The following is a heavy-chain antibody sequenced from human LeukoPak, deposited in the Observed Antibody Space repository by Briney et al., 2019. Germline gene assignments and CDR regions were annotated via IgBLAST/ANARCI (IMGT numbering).Heavy chain of an antibody. CDR3: ARSPPIAVAGLFYSPLTRYFDS. V-gene: IGHV4-34*01. Sequence: SSETLSLTCAVYGGSFSGYYWSWIRQPPGKGLEWIGEINHSGSTNYNPSLKSRVTISVDTSKNQFSLKLSSVTAADTTVYYCARSPPIAVAGLFYSPLTRYFDSWGQGTLVTVSS. CDR2: INHSGST. J-gene: IGHJ4*02. CDR1: GGSFSGYY. D-gene: IGHD6-19*01.